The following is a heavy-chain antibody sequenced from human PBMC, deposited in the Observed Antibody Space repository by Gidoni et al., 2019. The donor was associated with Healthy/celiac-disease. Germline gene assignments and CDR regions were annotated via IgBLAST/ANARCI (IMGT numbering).Heavy chain of an antibody. CDR3: GSADIVVVPAASPYYMDV. CDR1: GGSISSSSYY. Sequence: QLQLQESCPGLVKPSETLSLTCTVSGGSISSSSYYWGWIRQPPGKGLEWIGSNYYSGSTYYNPSLKSRVTISVDTSKNQFSLKLSSVTAADTAVYYCGSADIVVVPAASPYYMDVWGKGTTVTVSS. J-gene: IGHJ6*03. D-gene: IGHD2-2*01. V-gene: IGHV4-39*01. CDR2: NYYSGST.